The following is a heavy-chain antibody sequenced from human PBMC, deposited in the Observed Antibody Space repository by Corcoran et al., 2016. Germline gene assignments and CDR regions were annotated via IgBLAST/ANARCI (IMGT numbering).Heavy chain of an antibody. CDR3: ARARRHSKTGGAVDS. CDR1: GYTFTAYY. D-gene: IGHD6-13*01. J-gene: IGHJ3*02. Sequence: QVQLVQSGAEVKKPGASVKVSCKASGYTFTAYYMHWVRQAPGQGLEWMGWIHPNRGGTNYAQKFQGRVTMTRDTSITTAYMDLSRLRSDDTAVYYCARARRHSKTGGAVDSWGQGTMVTVAS. V-gene: IGHV1-2*02. CDR2: IHPNRGGT.